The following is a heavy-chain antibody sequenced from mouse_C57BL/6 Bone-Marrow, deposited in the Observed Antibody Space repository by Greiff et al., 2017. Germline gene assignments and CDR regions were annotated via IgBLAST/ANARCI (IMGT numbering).Heavy chain of an antibody. Sequence: VQLKQSGAELVKPGASVKLSCKATGYTFTGYCIKWVKQRPGQGLEWIGWILPGSGSTKYNEKFKGKATFTADTSSSTAYMQLSSLTTEDSAVYYCARGGYFSWFAYWGQGTLVTVSA. V-gene: IGHV1-9*01. CDR1: GYTFTGYC. CDR3: ARGGYFSWFAY. CDR2: ILPGSGST. D-gene: IGHD1-1*02. J-gene: IGHJ3*01.